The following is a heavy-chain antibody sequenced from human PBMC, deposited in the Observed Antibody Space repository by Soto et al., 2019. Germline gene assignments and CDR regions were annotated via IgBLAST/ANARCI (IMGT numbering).Heavy chain of an antibody. Sequence: SETLSLTCTVSGDSISSSDYYWGWIRQPPGKGLEWIGYIYYSGSTNYNPSLKSRVTISVDTSKNQFSLKLSSVTAADTAVYYCARLIVGAKNAFDIWGQGTMVTVSS. CDR1: GDSISSSDYY. D-gene: IGHD1-26*01. CDR3: ARLIVGAKNAFDI. V-gene: IGHV4-61*05. J-gene: IGHJ3*02. CDR2: IYYSGST.